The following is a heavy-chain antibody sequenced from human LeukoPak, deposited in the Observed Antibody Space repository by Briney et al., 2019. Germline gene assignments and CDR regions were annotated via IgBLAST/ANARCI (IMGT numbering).Heavy chain of an antibody. V-gene: IGHV3-7*03. J-gene: IGHJ4*02. D-gene: IGHD7-27*01. Sequence: GGSLRLSCAASGFYFRDHWMDWVRQAPGKGLEWVGHIKTDGSETYYLDSLKGRISISRDNTDNALYLQMNSLRVEDTAVYYCAKDGGLWVSAHWGDSWGRGTLVTVSS. CDR1: GFYFRDHW. CDR2: IKTDGSET. CDR3: AKDGGLWVSAHWGDS.